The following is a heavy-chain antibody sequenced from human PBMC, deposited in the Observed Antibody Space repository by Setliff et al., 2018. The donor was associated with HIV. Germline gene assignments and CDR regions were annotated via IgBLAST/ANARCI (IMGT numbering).Heavy chain of an antibody. Sequence: GGSLRLSCAASGFTFSSYWMHWVRQAPGKGLVWVSRINTDGSSTSYADSVKGRFTISRDNAKNTLYLQMNSLRAEDTAVYYCARGGYGGNRADYWGQGTLVTV. CDR1: GFTFSSYW. CDR2: INTDGSST. J-gene: IGHJ4*02. V-gene: IGHV3-74*01. CDR3: ARGGYGGNRADY. D-gene: IGHD4-17*01.